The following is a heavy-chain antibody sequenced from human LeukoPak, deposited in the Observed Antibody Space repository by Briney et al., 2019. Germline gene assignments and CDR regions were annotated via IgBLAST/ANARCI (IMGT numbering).Heavy chain of an antibody. CDR1: GFTFSSYV. V-gene: IGHV3-33*08. CDR3: ARLYGTYPGWFDP. D-gene: IGHD4-17*01. J-gene: IGHJ5*02. CDR2: IWYDGSNK. Sequence: PGGSLRLSCAASGFTFSSYVMTWVRQAPGKGLEWVAVIWYDGSNKYYADSVKGRFTISRDNSKNTLYLQMNSLRAEDTAVYYCARLYGTYPGWFDPWGQGTLVTVSS.